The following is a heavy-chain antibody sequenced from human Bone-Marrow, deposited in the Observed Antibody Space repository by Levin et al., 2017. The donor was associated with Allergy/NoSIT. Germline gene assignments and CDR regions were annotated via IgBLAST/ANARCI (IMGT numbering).Heavy chain of an antibody. Sequence: SETLSLTCAVYGGSFSGYYWSWIRQPPGKGLEWIGEINHSGSTNYNPSLKSRVTISVDTSKNQFSLKLSSVTAADTAVYYCARARSCYDFWSGYHSCWFDPWGQGTLVTVSS. CDR3: ARARSCYDFWSGYHSCWFDP. CDR2: INHSGST. CDR1: GGSFSGYY. D-gene: IGHD3-3*01. J-gene: IGHJ5*02. V-gene: IGHV4-34*01.